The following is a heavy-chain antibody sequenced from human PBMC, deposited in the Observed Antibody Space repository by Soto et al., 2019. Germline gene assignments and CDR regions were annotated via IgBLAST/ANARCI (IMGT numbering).Heavy chain of an antibody. CDR2: INWNGGST. CDR1: GFTFDDYG. Sequence: PGGSLRLSCAASGFTFDDYGMSWVRQAPGKGLEWVSGINWNGGSTGYADSVKGRFTISRDNAKNSLYLQMNSLRAEDTALYHCARDLHDPFFGVVRGPVDYWGQGTLVTVSS. D-gene: IGHD3-3*01. V-gene: IGHV3-20*01. J-gene: IGHJ4*02. CDR3: ARDLHDPFFGVVRGPVDY.